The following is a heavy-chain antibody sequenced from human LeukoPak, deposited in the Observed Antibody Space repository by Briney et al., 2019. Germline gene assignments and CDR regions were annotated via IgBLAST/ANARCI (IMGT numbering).Heavy chain of an antibody. J-gene: IGHJ4*02. CDR3: ARDQSSGNYFYPFDY. V-gene: IGHV3-21*01. CDR1: GFAFSSYA. Sequence: SGGSLRLSCAASGFAFSSYAMNWVRQAPGKGLEWVSSISSTGSYIYYADSVEGRFTISRDNAKNSLYLQVNSLRAEDTAVYYCARDQSSGNYFYPFDYWGQGTLVTVSS. CDR2: ISSTGSYI. D-gene: IGHD1-26*01.